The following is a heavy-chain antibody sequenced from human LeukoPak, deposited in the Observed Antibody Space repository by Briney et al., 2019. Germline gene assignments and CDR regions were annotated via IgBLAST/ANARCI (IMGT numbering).Heavy chain of an antibody. Sequence: GGSLRLSCAASGFIFSSYGMHWVRQAPGKGLEWVAVIWYDGSKKYYADLVKGRFTISRDTSKNTLYLQMNSLRAEDTAVYYCAKESPVTDYFDYWGQGTLVTVSS. V-gene: IGHV3-33*06. CDR2: IWYDGSKK. CDR1: GFIFSSYG. CDR3: AKESPVTDYFDY. J-gene: IGHJ4*02.